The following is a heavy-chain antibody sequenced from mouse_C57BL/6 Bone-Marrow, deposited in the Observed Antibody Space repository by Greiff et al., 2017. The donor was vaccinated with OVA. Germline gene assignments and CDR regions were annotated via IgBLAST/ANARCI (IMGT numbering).Heavy chain of an antibody. J-gene: IGHJ4*01. V-gene: IGHV1-26*01. D-gene: IGHD1-1*01. CDR3: ARLGGTTTVVARRDYYAMDY. CDR2: INPNNGGT. Sequence: EVQLQQSGPELVKPGASVKISCKASGYTFTDYYMNWVKQSHGKSLEWIGDINPNNGGTSYNQKFKGKATLTVDKSSSTAYMELRSLTSEDSAVYYCARLGGTTTVVARRDYYAMDYWGQGTSVTVSS. CDR1: GYTFTDYY.